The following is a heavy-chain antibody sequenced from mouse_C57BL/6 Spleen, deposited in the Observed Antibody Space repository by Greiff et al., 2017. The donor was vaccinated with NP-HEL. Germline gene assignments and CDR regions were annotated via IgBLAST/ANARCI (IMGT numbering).Heavy chain of an antibody. CDR2: IDPSDSYT. J-gene: IGHJ3*01. CDR1: GYTFTSYW. V-gene: IGHV1-69*01. CDR3: ARFCYDYDGEFAD. D-gene: IGHD2-4*01. Sequence: VQLQQPGAELVMPGASVKLSCKASGYTFTSYWMHWVKQRPGQGLEWIGEIDPSDSYTNYNQKFKGKATLTVYKSSSTAYMQLSSLTSEDSAVYYCARFCYDYDGEFADWGQGTLVTVSA.